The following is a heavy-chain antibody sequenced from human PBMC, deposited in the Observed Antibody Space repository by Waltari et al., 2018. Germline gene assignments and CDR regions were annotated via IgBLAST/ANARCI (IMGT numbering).Heavy chain of an antibody. V-gene: IGHV4-34*01. CDR2: GSPSGST. J-gene: IGHJ6*03. Sequence: QVQLRQWGAGLVKPSETLSLTCAVSGASFSGNSWSWLCQSPAKGLGRSGGGSPSGSTKYHPTLKRRDTKSVDASKSQSTLTLTSVTAADAARYYCAGVTRHHPASYYFASATDRAADNNYYYHIDVLGKGTTVTVSS. D-gene: IGHD3-16*01. CDR1: GASFSGNS. CDR3: AGVTRHHPASYYFASATDRAADNNYYYHIDV.